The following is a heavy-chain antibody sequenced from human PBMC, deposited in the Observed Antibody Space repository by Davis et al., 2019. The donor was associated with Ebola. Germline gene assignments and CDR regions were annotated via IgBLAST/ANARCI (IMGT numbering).Heavy chain of an antibody. D-gene: IGHD5-12*01. CDR2: IGSGTSTI. CDR3: AREGYTGYVRISGSYYADF. J-gene: IGHJ4*02. CDR1: GFVFRNYV. Sequence: PGGSLRLSCAASGFVFRNYVMSWVRQAPGKGLEWVSFIGSGTSTIYYADSVKGRFTISRDNAKNSVYLQLNSLTDEDTAVYYCAREGYTGYVRISGSYYADFWGQGTLVTVSS. V-gene: IGHV3-48*02.